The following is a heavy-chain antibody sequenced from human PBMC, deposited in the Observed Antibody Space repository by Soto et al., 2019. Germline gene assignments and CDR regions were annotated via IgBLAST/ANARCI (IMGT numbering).Heavy chain of an antibody. V-gene: IGHV4-39*02. D-gene: IGHD3-10*01. Sequence: SETLSLTCTVSGGPISSNIYYWGWIRQPPGKGLEWIGSIDYSGSTYYNPSLKSRVTISVDTSKNHFSLKLSSVTAADTAVYYCARGMYYYASGSYYNVPAAFDHWGQGTLVTVSS. CDR2: IDYSGST. CDR3: ARGMYYYASGSYYNVPAAFDH. CDR1: GGPISSNIYY. J-gene: IGHJ4*02.